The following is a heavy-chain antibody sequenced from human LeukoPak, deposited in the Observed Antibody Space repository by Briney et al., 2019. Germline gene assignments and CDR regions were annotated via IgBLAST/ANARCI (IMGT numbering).Heavy chain of an antibody. J-gene: IGHJ5*02. Sequence: PGGSLRLSCAASGFTFSTYSMNWVRQAPGKGLEWASAISGSGGSTYYADSVKGRFTISRDNSKNTLYLQMNSLRAEDTAVYYCARSFNSGTYNWFDPWGQGTLVTVSS. CDR2: ISGSGGST. CDR1: GFTFSTYS. CDR3: ARSFNSGTYNWFDP. D-gene: IGHD3-10*01. V-gene: IGHV3-23*01.